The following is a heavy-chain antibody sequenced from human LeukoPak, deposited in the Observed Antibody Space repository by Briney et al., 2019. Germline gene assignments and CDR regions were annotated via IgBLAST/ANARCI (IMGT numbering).Heavy chain of an antibody. D-gene: IGHD3-9*01. V-gene: IGHV3-23*01. J-gene: IGHJ4*02. Sequence: GGSLRLSCAASGFTFSNYAMSWVRQAPGKGLEWVSAITGSGSGIYYADSMRSRFTISRDNSKNTLYLQINSLRAEDTAVYYCAKWGDYDVLTGYYVSDYWGQGTLVTVSS. CDR1: GFTFSNYA. CDR3: AKWGDYDVLTGYYVSDY. CDR2: ITGSGSGI.